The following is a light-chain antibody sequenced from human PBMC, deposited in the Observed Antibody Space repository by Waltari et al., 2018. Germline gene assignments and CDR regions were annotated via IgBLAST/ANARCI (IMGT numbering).Light chain of an antibody. J-gene: IGKJ1*01. CDR3: QHHFRLPAT. CDR2: GAS. CDR1: QSISRY. Sequence: IMLTQSPCTLSLSPGEIATLSCRASQSISRYLAWYQQKPGQSPRLLIYGASTRATGIPDRFSDSGSGTDFSLTNSGLVPEDSAVYYCQHHFRLPATFGQGTKVEIK. V-gene: IGKV3-20*01.